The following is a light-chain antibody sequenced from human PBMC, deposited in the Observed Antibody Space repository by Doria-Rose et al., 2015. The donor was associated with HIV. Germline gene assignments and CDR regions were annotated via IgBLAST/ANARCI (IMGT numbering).Light chain of an antibody. V-gene: IGKV3-15*01. CDR2: RAS. Sequence: DIVLTQSPATLSVSPGERATLSCRASQGIGSDLAWYQQKPGQAPRLLIYRASIRATGIPPRLTDGGSETEFTITISSLQYEDFAVYFCQQYSQWPPYTSGQGAKLEVK. J-gene: IGKJ2*01. CDR3: QQYSQWPPYT. CDR1: QGIGSD.